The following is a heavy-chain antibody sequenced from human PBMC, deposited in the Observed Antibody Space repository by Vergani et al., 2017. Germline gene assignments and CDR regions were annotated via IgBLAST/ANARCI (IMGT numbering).Heavy chain of an antibody. Sequence: QVQLVESGGGVVQRGGSLRLSCATSGFTLSNYDMQWIRQGPGKGLEFVAFIQFDGSNKYYADSVKGRFTLSRDFSKNTLYLQMNSLRADDTAMYYCAKHFRGWTIDYWGQGTQVIVSS. V-gene: IGHV3-30*02. CDR3: AKHFRGWTIDY. J-gene: IGHJ4*02. CDR1: GFTLSNYD. CDR2: IQFDGSNK. D-gene: IGHD3/OR15-3a*01.